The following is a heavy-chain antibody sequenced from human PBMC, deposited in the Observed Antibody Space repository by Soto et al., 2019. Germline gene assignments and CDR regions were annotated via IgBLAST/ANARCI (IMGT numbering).Heavy chain of an antibody. J-gene: IGHJ4*02. Sequence: QLQLQESGPGLVMPSETLSLTCTVSGDSISGSPYFWGWIRQPPGKRLEWIGSIFYDGYTLYTPSLRSRVTISVDTSKNQFSRKLASVAAADTATYFCARLQAAVAHYWGQGTLVTVSS. CDR1: GDSISGSPYF. V-gene: IGHV4-39*01. CDR2: IFYDGYT. D-gene: IGHD6-25*01. CDR3: ARLQAAVAHY.